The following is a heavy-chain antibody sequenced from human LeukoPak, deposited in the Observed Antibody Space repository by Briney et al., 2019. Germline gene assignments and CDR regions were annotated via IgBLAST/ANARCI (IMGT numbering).Heavy chain of an antibody. CDR1: GFAIRDYA. CDR3: TRGRRFCGGDCHSWFDS. D-gene: IGHD2-21*02. J-gene: IGHJ5*01. V-gene: IGHV3-21*01. Sequence: GGSLRLSCAASGFAIRDYAINWVRQAPGKGLEWVSSISSGATYIYYADSLRGRFTISRDSAMDSVSLQMDSLRAEDTAVYYCTRGRRFCGGDCHSWFDSWGQGTLVTVSS. CDR2: ISSGATYI.